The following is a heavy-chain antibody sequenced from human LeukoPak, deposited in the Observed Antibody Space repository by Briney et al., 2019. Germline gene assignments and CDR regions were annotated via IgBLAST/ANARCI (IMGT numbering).Heavy chain of an antibody. D-gene: IGHD6-13*01. Sequence: PGGSLRLSCAASGFTFSSYWMHWVRQTPGKGLIYISRINNDGSSANYADSVRGRFTISRDNAENTLYLQMNSLRAEDTAVYYCAGWPSSSWYKVAAFGIWGQGTMVTVSS. CDR3: AGWPSSSWYKVAAFGI. CDR1: GFTFSSYW. V-gene: IGHV3-74*01. CDR2: INNDGSSA. J-gene: IGHJ3*02.